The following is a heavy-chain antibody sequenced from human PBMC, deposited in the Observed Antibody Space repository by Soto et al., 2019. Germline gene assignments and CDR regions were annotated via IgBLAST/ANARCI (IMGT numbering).Heavy chain of an antibody. Sequence: ESLKISCXASGFTFSSYAMSWVRQAPGKGLEWVSTISGSGGGTYYADSMKVRFTISRDNSKNTLYLQMYILRVEDTAVYFCAREIVTAGGNNYFDPWGPGTLVTVSS. V-gene: IGHV3-23*01. CDR1: GFTFSSYA. CDR2: ISGSGGGT. D-gene: IGHD2-21*02. CDR3: AREIVTAGGNNYFDP. J-gene: IGHJ5*02.